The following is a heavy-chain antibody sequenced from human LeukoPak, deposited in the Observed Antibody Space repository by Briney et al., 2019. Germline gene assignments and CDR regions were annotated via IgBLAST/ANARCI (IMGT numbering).Heavy chain of an antibody. V-gene: IGHV5-51*01. CDR1: GYTFTNYW. CDR3: ARRVDSSFSFDV. J-gene: IGHJ4*01. Sequence: GESLKISCKGSGYTFTNYWIAWVRQMPGKGLEWMGIIYAGDSDTRYSPSFQGQVTISADRSISTAYLQWSSLKASDTAMYYCARRVDSSFSFDVWGHGTLVT. CDR2: IYAGDSDT. D-gene: IGHD2-2*01.